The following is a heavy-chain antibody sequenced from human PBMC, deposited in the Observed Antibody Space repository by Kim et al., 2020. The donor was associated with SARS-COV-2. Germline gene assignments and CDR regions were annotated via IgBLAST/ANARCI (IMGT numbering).Heavy chain of an antibody. D-gene: IGHD3-10*01. CDR1: GGSISSYY. J-gene: IGHJ3*02. Sequence: SETLSLTCTVSGGSISSYYWSWIRQPPGKGLEWIGYIYYSGSTNYNPSLKSRVTISVDTSKNQFSLKLSSVTAADTAVYYCARVRRRWDSIQLNYYGSGSDAFDIWGQGTMVTVSS. CDR2: IYYSGST. CDR3: ARVRRRWDSIQLNYYGSGSDAFDI. V-gene: IGHV4-59*01.